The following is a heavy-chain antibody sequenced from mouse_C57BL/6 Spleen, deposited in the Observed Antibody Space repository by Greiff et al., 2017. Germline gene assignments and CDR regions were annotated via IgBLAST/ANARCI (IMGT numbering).Heavy chain of an antibody. CDR1: GFTFSSYT. CDR3: ARHDGYAMDY. J-gene: IGHJ4*01. Sequence: EVQLVESGGGLVKPGGSLKLSCAASGFTFSSYTMSWVRQTPEKRLEWVATISGGGGNTYYPDSVKGRFTISRDNAKNTLYLQMSSLRSEDTALYYCARHDGYAMDYWGQGTSVTGSS. CDR2: ISGGGGNT. V-gene: IGHV5-9*01.